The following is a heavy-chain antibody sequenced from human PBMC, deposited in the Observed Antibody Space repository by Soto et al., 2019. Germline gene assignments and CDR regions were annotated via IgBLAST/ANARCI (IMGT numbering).Heavy chain of an antibody. CDR3: AKYDRFNEDGFNI. CDR2: ISGGGVTT. Sequence: GGSLRLSCAASGFTFSTYAMSWFRQAPGKGLEWVSVISGGGVTTEYADSVKGRFTISRDNSKNTLYLQLNSLRAEDTAIYYCAKYDRFNEDGFNIWSQGTLVTVSS. D-gene: IGHD3-22*01. V-gene: IGHV3-23*01. CDR1: GFTFSTYA. J-gene: IGHJ3*02.